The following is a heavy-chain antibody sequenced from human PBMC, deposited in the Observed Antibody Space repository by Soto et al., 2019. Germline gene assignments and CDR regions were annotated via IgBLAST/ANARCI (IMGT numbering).Heavy chain of an antibody. D-gene: IGHD6-6*01. Sequence: PGGSLRLSCVASGLDITSSRMNWVRQAPGKGLEWVASISGSGKDTFCRHSVKGRFAISRDSAGTSLFLRMDSVKVEDTAVYHCARVHLVAGSAFYCAMDVWGPGTAVTVSS. CDR1: GLDITSSR. V-gene: IGHV3-21*01. CDR2: ISGSGKDT. J-gene: IGHJ6*02. CDR3: ARVHLVAGSAFYCAMDV.